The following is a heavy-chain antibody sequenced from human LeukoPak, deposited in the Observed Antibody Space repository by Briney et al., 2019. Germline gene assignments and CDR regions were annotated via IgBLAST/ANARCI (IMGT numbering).Heavy chain of an antibody. CDR1: GGSFSGYY. V-gene: IGHV4-34*01. J-gene: IGHJ4*02. CDR2: INHSGST. D-gene: IGHD5-12*01. CDR3: ARDPYSGYGRFDY. Sequence: SETLSLTCAVYGGSFSGYYWSWIRQPPGKGLEWIGEINHSGSTYYNSSLKSRVTISVDTSKNHFSLKLNSVTAADTAVYYCARDPYSGYGRFDYWGQGTLVTVSS.